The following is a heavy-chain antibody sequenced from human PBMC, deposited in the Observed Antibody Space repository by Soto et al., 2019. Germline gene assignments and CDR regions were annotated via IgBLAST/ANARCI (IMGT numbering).Heavy chain of an antibody. Sequence: PGGSRRLSCTTSGFIVSYTYMNWVRQAPGKGLEWVSVISNRGDTHYADSVRGRFSLSRDIADNTLHLQMNNLRVEDTAVYYCAREPRYCRGGSCSITGDAFDICGQGTMVTVSS. CDR3: AREPRYCRGGSCSITGDAFDI. CDR2: ISNRGDT. J-gene: IGHJ3*02. V-gene: IGHV3-66*01. CDR1: GFIVSYTY. D-gene: IGHD2-15*01.